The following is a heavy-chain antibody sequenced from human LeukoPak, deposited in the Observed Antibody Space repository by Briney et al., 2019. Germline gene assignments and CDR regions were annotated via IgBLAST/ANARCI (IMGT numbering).Heavy chain of an antibody. Sequence: GGSLRLSCAASGFSFSEYIMNWLHQAPGKGLEWVSTISASGGSTYYADSVKGRFTISRDNSRNTLYLQMNNVRAEDTAVYYCPTDDWTPWGQGTLVTVSS. D-gene: IGHD3-9*01. V-gene: IGHV3-23*01. CDR3: PTDDWTP. J-gene: IGHJ4*02. CDR2: ISASGGST. CDR1: GFSFSEYI.